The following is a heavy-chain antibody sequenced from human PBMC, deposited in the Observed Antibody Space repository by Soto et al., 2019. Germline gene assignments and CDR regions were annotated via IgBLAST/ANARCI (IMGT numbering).Heavy chain of an antibody. V-gene: IGHV2-5*02. CDR1: GFSLSTSGVG. J-gene: IGHJ4*02. D-gene: IGHD1-7*01. CDR3: VHRDDVGNSFDY. CDR2: IYWDDDK. Sequence: SGPTLVNPTQTLTLTCTFSGFSLSTSGVGVDWIRQPPGKALEWLAVIYWDDDKRYSPSLSSRLTITKDTSKNQVVLTMTNMDPVDTATYYCVHRDDVGNSFDYWGQGTLVTVSS.